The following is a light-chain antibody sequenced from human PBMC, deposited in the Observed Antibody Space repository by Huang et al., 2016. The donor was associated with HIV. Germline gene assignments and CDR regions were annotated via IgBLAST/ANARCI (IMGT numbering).Light chain of an antibody. CDR3: MQGLQTRIT. V-gene: IGKV2-28*01. CDR2: SAS. CDR1: ESLLHSNGYNY. J-gene: IGKJ5*01. Sequence: DIVMTQSPRSLSVTPGEPASISCRSDESLLHSNGYNYLEWYVQKPGQSPQLLFYSASNRASGVPDRFSGRGSGTDFTLKISRVEADDVGIYYCMQGLQTRITFGQGTRLEIK.